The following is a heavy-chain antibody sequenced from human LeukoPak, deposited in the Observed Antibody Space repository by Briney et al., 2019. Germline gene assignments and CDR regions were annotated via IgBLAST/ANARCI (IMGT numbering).Heavy chain of an antibody. V-gene: IGHV4-4*02. CDR2: IYHSGST. Sequence: SETLSPTCAVSGGSISNSNWWNWVRQPPGKGLEWIGEIYHSGSTDYNPSLRSRVTISVDRSKNQFALKLTSVTAADTAVYYCARGQGSYGDYWGQGTLVTVSS. D-gene: IGHD5-18*01. CDR3: ARGQGSYGDY. CDR1: GGSISNSNW. J-gene: IGHJ4*02.